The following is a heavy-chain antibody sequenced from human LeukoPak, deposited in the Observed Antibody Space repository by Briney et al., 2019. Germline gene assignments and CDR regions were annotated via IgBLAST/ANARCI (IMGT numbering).Heavy chain of an antibody. Sequence: ASVKVSCKASGYTFTNYYMHWVRQAPGQGLEWMGIINPSGGTTTYAQNFQGRVTMTRGTSTTTVYMELSSLRYEDTAVYYCARLGDTGSYNWFDPWGQGTLVTVSS. J-gene: IGHJ5*02. CDR2: INPSGGTT. D-gene: IGHD3-10*01. CDR3: ARLGDTGSYNWFDP. CDR1: GYTFTNYY. V-gene: IGHV1-46*01.